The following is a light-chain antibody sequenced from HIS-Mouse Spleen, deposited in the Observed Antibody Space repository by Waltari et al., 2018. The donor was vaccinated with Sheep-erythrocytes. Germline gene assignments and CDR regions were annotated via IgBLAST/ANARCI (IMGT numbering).Light chain of an antibody. Sequence: QSALTQPASVSGSPGQSITISCTGTSSDVGSYNLVSWYQQHPGKAPKLMIYEGSKRPAVVLNRVSGSKSGNTASLTISGLQAEDEADYYCCSYAGSSTPWVFGGGTKLTVL. CDR1: SSDVGSYNL. CDR3: CSYAGSSTPWV. J-gene: IGLJ3*02. CDR2: EGS. V-gene: IGLV2-23*01.